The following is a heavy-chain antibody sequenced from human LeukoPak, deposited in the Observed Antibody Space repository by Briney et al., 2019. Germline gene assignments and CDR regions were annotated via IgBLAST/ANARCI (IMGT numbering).Heavy chain of an antibody. D-gene: IGHD6-6*01. CDR3: ARAFIAYSSSPLHY. CDR1: GFIVMNNY. J-gene: IGHJ4*02. Sequence: GGSLRLSCAASGFIVMNNYMSWVRQAPGKGLEWVSVIYSGGGTYYADSVRGRFTVSRDNSTNTVFLQMNSLRAEDTAVYYCARAFIAYSSSPLHYWGQGTLVTVSS. CDR2: IYSGGGT. V-gene: IGHV3-53*01.